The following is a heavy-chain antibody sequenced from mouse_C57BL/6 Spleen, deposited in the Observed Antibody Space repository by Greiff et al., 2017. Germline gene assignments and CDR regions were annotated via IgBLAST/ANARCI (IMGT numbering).Heavy chain of an antibody. D-gene: IGHD2-4*01. CDR3: AREGRLYDYDGDYFDY. J-gene: IGHJ2*01. CDR1: GYAFSSSW. CDR2: IYPGDGDT. Sequence: VQGVESGPELVKPGASVKISCKASGYAFSSSWMNWVKQRPGKGLEWIGRIYPGDGDTNYNGKFKGKATLTADKSSSTAYMQLSSLTSEDSAVYFCAREGRLYDYDGDYFDYWGQGTTLTVSS. V-gene: IGHV1-82*01.